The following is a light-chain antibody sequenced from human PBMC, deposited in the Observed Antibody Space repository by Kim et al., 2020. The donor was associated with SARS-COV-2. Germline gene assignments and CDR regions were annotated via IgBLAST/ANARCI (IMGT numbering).Light chain of an antibody. CDR1: QGINNY. V-gene: IGKV1-9*01. Sequence: SASVGDRVTITCRASQGINNYLAWYQQTPGKAPKLLIYVASTLQSGVPSRFRGSGSGTDFTLTITNLQPEDFATYYCQQLNSYPQTFGQGTKLEI. CDR3: QQLNSYPQT. J-gene: IGKJ2*01. CDR2: VAS.